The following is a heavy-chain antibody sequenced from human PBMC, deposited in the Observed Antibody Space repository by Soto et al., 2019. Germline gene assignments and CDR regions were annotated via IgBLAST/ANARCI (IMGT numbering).Heavy chain of an antibody. J-gene: IGHJ4*02. CDR3: AKDREYSSGWYVFDY. CDR1: GFTFSSYA. CDR2: ISGSGGST. V-gene: IGHV3-23*01. D-gene: IGHD6-19*01. Sequence: GGSLRPSCAASGFTFSSYAMSWVRQAPGKGLEWVSAISGSGGSTYYADSVKGRFTISRDNSKNTLYLQMNSLRAEDTAVYYCAKDREYSSGWYVFDYWGQGTLVTVSS.